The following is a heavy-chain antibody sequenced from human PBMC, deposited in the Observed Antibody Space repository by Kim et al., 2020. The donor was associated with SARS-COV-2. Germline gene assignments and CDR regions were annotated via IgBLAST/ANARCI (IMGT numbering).Heavy chain of an antibody. V-gene: IGHV1-24*01. CDR3: ATALGYSDALDP. D-gene: IGHD5-12*01. J-gene: IGHJ5*02. Sequence: TIVAQKFQGRVTGSEDTSTNTAYLDLRSLKSDDTAVYYCATALGYSDALDPWGQGTLVTVSS. CDR2: T.